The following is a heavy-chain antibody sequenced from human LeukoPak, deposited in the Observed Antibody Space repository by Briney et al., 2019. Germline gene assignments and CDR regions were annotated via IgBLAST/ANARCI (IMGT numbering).Heavy chain of an antibody. CDR1: GITLSNYG. CDR3: AKRGVVIRVILVGFHKEASYFDA. Sequence: GGSLRLSCAVSGITLSNYGMSWVRQAPGKGLKWVAGISGSAGGTNYADSVKGRFTISRDNRKNTLYLQMNNLRADDTALYFCAKRGVVIRVILVGFHKEASYFDAWGQGALVTVSP. CDR2: ISGSAGGT. J-gene: IGHJ4*02. V-gene: IGHV3-23*01. D-gene: IGHD3-22*01.